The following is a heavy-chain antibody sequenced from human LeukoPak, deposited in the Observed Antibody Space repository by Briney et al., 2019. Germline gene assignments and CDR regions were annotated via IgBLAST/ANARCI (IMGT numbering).Heavy chain of an antibody. Sequence: SETLSLTCTVSGGSISRYYWSWIRQPPGKGLEWIGYIYYSGSTNYNPSLKSRVTISVDTSKNQFSLKLSSVTAADTAVYSSARRDWSHFDYWGQGTLVTVSS. J-gene: IGHJ4*02. CDR3: ARRDWSHFDY. D-gene: IGHD3/OR15-3a*01. V-gene: IGHV4-59*08. CDR2: IYYSGST. CDR1: GGSISRYY.